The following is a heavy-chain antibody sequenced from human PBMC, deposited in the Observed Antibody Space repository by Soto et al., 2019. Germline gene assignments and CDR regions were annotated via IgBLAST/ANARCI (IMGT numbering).Heavy chain of an antibody. CDR3: TRGEVRTAFRH. J-gene: IGHJ4*02. D-gene: IGHD3-10*01. V-gene: IGHV4-31*03. CDR1: GASISSSDYY. Sequence: QVQLQESGPGLLKPSQTLSLTCSVSGASISSSDYYWSWIRQHPGKGLEWIGYIYDSGSTRYSPSLQSRITISGDTSKSQISLKLNSVTAADTAVYYCTRGEVRTAFRHWGQGTLVTVSS. CDR2: IYDSGST.